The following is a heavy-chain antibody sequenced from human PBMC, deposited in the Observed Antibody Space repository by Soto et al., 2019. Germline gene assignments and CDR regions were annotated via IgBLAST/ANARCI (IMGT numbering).Heavy chain of an antibody. D-gene: IGHD6-19*01. CDR3: AGDGPGWYFDH. CDR2: IHAGNGNT. Sequence: VASVKVSCKTSGETFSRSAIHWVRQVPGQRPEWMGWIHAGNGNTKYSQKFQDRLTVTRDTSASTAYMELSSLRSEDTGIYYCAGDGPGWYFDHWGQGTLVTVSS. CDR1: GETFSRSA. V-gene: IGHV1-3*01. J-gene: IGHJ4*02.